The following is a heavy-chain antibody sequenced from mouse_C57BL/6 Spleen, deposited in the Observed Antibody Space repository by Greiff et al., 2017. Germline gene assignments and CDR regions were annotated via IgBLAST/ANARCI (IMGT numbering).Heavy chain of an antibody. J-gene: IGHJ4*01. CDR1: GFTFSDYY. CDR2: INYDGSST. CDR3: AREERGQGAMDY. Sequence: EVQLVESEGGLVQPGSSMTLSCTASGFTFSDYYMAWVRQVPEKGLEWVANINYDGSSTYYLDSLKSRFIISRDNAKNILYLQMSSLKSEDTATYYCAREERGQGAMDYWGQGTSVTVSS. D-gene: IGHD3-2*02. V-gene: IGHV5-16*01.